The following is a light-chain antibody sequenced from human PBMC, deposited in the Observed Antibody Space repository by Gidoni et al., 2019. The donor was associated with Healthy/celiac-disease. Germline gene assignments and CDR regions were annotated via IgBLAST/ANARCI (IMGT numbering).Light chain of an antibody. J-gene: IGKJ1*01. Sequence: EIVLTQSPATLALSPGERATLSCRASQSVSSYLARYQQKPGQAPRFLIYDASNRATGIPARFSGSGSGTDFTLTISSLEPEDFAVYYCQQRSNWPLWTFGQGTKVEIK. CDR1: QSVSSY. V-gene: IGKV3-11*01. CDR3: QQRSNWPLWT. CDR2: DAS.